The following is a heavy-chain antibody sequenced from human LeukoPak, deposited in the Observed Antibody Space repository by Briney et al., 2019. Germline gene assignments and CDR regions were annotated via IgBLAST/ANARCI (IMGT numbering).Heavy chain of an antibody. CDR1: GFSLSTSGVG. J-gene: IGHJ4*02. D-gene: IGHD3-3*01. CDR3: AHRGKKGIFGVVTYYFDY. V-gene: IGHV2-5*01. Sequence: SGPTLVNPTQTLTLTCTFSGFSLSTSGVGVGWIRQPPGKALEWLALIYWNDDKRYSPSLKSRLTITKDTSKNQVVLTMTNMDPVDAATYYCAHRGKKGIFGVVTYYFDYWGQGTLVTVSS. CDR2: IYWNDDK.